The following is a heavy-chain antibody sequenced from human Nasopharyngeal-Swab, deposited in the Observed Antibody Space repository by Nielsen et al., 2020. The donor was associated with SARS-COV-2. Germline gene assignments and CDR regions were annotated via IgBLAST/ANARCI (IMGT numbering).Heavy chain of an antibody. CDR2: IYYSGST. D-gene: IGHD3-3*01. V-gene: IGHV4-39*01. J-gene: IGHJ4*02. Sequence: SQTLSLTCAVYGGSFSDYYWGWIRQPPGKGLEWIGSIYYSGSTYYNPSLKSRVTISVDTSKNQFSLKLSSVTAADTAVYYCARISEYYDFWSGYYVDYWGQGTLVTVSS. CDR3: ARISEYYDFWSGYYVDY. CDR1: GGSFSDYY.